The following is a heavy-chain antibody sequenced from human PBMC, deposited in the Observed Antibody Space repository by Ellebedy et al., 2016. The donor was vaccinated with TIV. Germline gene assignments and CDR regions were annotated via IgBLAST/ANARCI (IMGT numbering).Heavy chain of an antibody. CDR1: GDSVSGNTGP. D-gene: IGHD2-15*01. Sequence: MPSETLSLTCAISGDSVSGNTGPWDWLRQSPSRGLEWLGRTYYRSKWSNDYATSVQGRITINPDISKNQLSLQLNSVTPEDTAVYYCARERMGHFDYWGPGILVTVSS. J-gene: IGHJ4*02. V-gene: IGHV6-1*01. CDR3: ARERMGHFDY. CDR2: TYYRSKWSN.